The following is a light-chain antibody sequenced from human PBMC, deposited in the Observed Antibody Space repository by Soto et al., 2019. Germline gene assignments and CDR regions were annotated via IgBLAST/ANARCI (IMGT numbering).Light chain of an antibody. V-gene: IGKV3D-20*01. CDR2: DAS. CDR3: QQYGSSPLT. Sequence: EIVLTQSPATLSLSPGERATLSCGANQSVSNSYVAWYQQKPGLAPRPLIYDASNRATGIPDRFSGSGSGTDFTLTISRLEPEDFAVYYCQQYGSSPLTFGGGTKVEIK. J-gene: IGKJ4*01. CDR1: QSVSNSY.